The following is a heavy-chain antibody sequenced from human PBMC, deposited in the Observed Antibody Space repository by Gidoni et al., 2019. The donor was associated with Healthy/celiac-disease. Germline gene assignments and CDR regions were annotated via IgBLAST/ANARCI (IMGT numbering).Heavy chain of an antibody. CDR3: AKGIAAAGGGMAVDY. V-gene: IGHV3-23*01. J-gene: IGHJ4*02. CDR2: ISGSGGST. D-gene: IGHD6-13*01. CDR1: GFTFSSYA. Sequence: VQLLESGGGLVQPGGSLRLFCAASGFTFSSYAMSWVRQAPGKGLEWVSAISGSGGSTYYADSVKGRFTISRDNSKNTLYLQMNSLRAEDTAVYYCAKGIAAAGGGMAVDYWGQGTLVTVSS.